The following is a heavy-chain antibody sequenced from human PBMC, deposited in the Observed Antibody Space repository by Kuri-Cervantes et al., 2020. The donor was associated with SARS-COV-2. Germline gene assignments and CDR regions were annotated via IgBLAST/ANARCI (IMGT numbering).Heavy chain of an antibody. CDR3: SSRGGGYCSSTSCPGYFDY. Sequence: SETLSLTCAVYGESFSGYYWSWIRQPPGKGLEWIGEINHSGSTNYNPSLKSRVTISVDTSKNQFSLQLSSVTAADTAVYYCSSRGGGYCSSTSCPGYFDYWGQGTLVTVSS. J-gene: IGHJ4*02. D-gene: IGHD2-2*01. V-gene: IGHV4-34*01. CDR2: INHSGST. CDR1: GESFSGYY.